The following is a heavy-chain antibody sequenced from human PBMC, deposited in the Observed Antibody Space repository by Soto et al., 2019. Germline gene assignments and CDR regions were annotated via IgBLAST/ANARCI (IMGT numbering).Heavy chain of an antibody. Sequence: RLSCAASGFICSSYDMSWVRQAPGKGLEWVSTILVDGRTFYVDSVKGRFTISRDSSQNTVYLQMNSLTAGDTALYYCAKATATGGGAFDICGQGKMVTVSS. V-gene: IGHV3-23*01. CDR2: ILVDGRT. D-gene: IGHD2-8*02. CDR3: AKATATGGGAFDI. J-gene: IGHJ3*02. CDR1: GFICSSYD.